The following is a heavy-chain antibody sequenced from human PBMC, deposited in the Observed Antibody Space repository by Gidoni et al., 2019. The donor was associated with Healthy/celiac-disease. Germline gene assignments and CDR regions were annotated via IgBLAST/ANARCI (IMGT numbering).Heavy chain of an antibody. CDR1: GVTFSNAW. Sequence: EVQLVESGGGLVKPGGFLRLCCAASGVTFSNAWMSWVRQAPGRGLEGGGRIKSKTDGGTTDYAAPVKGRFTISRDDSKNTLYLQMNSLKTEDTAVYYCTTGLVGAVDFDYWGQGTLVTVSS. CDR2: IKSKTDGGTT. D-gene: IGHD1-26*01. V-gene: IGHV3-15*01. CDR3: TTGLVGAVDFDY. J-gene: IGHJ4*02.